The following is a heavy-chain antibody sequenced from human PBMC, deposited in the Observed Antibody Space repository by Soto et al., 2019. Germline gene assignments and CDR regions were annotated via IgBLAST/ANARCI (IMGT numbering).Heavy chain of an antibody. CDR2: ISYDGSNK. Sequence: LRLSCAASGFTCSSYGIDWVRQSPGKGLDVVAGISYDGSNKYYADSVKGRFTISRDNSKNTLYLQMNSLRAEDTAVYYCAKVPSGYDFWSGYLGHYYYYYGMDVWGQGTTVTVSS. V-gene: IGHV3-30*18. J-gene: IGHJ6*02. CDR3: AKVPSGYDFWSGYLGHYYYYYGMDV. CDR1: GFTCSSYG. D-gene: IGHD3-3*01.